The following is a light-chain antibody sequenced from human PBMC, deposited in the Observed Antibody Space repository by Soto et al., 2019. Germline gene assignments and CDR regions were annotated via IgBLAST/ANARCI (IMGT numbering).Light chain of an antibody. Sequence: QSALTQPASVSGSPGQSITISCTGTSSDVGGYNYVSWYQQHPGKAPKLMIYDVSNRPSGVFNRFSGSKSGNTASLTISGLQAEDEADYYCSSYTSSSTPVFGGGTKVTVL. V-gene: IGLV2-14*01. CDR1: SSDVGGYNY. CDR2: DVS. J-gene: IGLJ2*01. CDR3: SSYTSSSTPV.